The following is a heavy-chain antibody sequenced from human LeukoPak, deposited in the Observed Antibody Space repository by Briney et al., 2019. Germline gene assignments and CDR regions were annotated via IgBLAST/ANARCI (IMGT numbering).Heavy chain of an antibody. Sequence: PGGSLRLSCAASGFTFDDYAMHWVRQAPGKGLEWVSGISWNSGSIGYADSVKGRFTISRDNAKNSLYLQMNSLRAEDTALYYCAKPRDYYDSSGSPTYYFDYWGQGTLVTVSS. CDR1: GFTFDDYA. CDR3: AKPRDYYDSSGSPTYYFDY. J-gene: IGHJ4*02. D-gene: IGHD3-22*01. CDR2: ISWNSGSI. V-gene: IGHV3-9*01.